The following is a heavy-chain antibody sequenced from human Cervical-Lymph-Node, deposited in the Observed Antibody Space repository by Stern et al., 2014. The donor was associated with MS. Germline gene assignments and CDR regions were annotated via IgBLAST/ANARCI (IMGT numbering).Heavy chain of an antibody. CDR2: IYYSGST. CDR3: ARHPDGWFDP. Sequence: QLQLQESGPGLVKPSETLSLTCTVSGGSISSSSYYWGWIRQPPGKGLEWIGSIYYSGSTYYNPPLKSRVPIPEDTSKTKSPLKLTPVTAADTAVYYCARHPDGWFDPWGQGTLVTVSS. CDR1: GGSISSSSYY. V-gene: IGHV4-39*01. J-gene: IGHJ5*02.